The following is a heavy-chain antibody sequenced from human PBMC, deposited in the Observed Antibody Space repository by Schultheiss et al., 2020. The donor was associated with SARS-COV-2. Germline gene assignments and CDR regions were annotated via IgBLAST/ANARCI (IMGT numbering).Heavy chain of an antibody. CDR1: GGSVSSGSYY. D-gene: IGHD5-24*01. CDR2: INHSGST. Sequence: SETLSLTCTVSGGSVSSGSYYWSWIRQPPGKGLEWIGEINHSGSTNYNPSLKSRVTISVDTSKNQFSLKLSSVTAADTAVYYCARDARYGFRGRSERGMDVWGQGTLVTVAS. V-gene: IGHV4-61*01. J-gene: IGHJ4*02. CDR3: ARDARYGFRGRSERGMDV.